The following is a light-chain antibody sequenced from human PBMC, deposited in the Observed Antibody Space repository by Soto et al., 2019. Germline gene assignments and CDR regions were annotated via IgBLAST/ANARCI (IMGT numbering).Light chain of an antibody. CDR2: DAY. CDR3: QQRFDWPKIT. CDR1: QSFRGL. V-gene: IGKV3-11*01. J-gene: IGKJ5*01. Sequence: EVVLTQSPVTLSLSPGESSALSCRASQSFRGLLAWYQQKPGQAPRLLIYDAYNRATGIPARFSGSGSGTDFTLTISSLEPEDFGVFYCQQRFDWPKITFGQGTRLEIK.